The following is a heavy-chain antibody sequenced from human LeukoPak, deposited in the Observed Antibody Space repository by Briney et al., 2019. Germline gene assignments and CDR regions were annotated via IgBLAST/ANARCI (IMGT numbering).Heavy chain of an antibody. D-gene: IGHD2-2*01. CDR2: ITSVSSYK. CDR1: GFTFSNYA. J-gene: IGHJ4*02. V-gene: IGHV3-21*01. CDR3: ARDPTADDY. Sequence: PGGSLRLSCKASGFTFSNYAMNWVRQAPGKGLGWVSSITSVSSYKYCADSVKGRFTISRDNAKNSLFPQMNSLRAEDTAIYYCARDPTADDYWGQGTLVTVSS.